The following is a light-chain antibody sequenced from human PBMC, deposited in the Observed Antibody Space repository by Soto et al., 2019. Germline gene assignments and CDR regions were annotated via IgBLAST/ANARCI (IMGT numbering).Light chain of an antibody. Sequence: QSVLTQPPSASGTPGQRVTISCSGSSSNIGSNYVYWYQQLPGTAPKLLIYRNNQRPSGVPDRFSGSKSGTSASLAISGLRSEDEADYYGAAWDDSRSGRYVFGTGTKLTVL. CDR2: RNN. J-gene: IGLJ1*01. V-gene: IGLV1-47*01. CDR3: AAWDDSRSGRYV. CDR1: SSNIGSNY.